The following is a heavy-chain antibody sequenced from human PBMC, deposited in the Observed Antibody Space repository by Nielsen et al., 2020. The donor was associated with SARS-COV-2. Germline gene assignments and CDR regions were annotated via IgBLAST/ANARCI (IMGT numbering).Heavy chain of an antibody. Sequence: GESLKISCAASGFTFSNYGLHWVRQAPGKGLEWVAVISYDGVNKFYADSVKGRFTISRDNARNSLYLQMKGLRAEDTAVYYCVRKDTSMGFYYYGMDVWGRGTTVTVSS. CDR3: VRKDTSMGFYYYGMDV. CDR2: ISYDGVNK. V-gene: IGHV3-30*03. D-gene: IGHD5-18*01. CDR1: GFTFSNYG. J-gene: IGHJ6*02.